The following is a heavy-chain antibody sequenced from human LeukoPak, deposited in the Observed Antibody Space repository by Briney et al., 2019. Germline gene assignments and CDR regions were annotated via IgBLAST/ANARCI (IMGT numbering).Heavy chain of an antibody. J-gene: IGHJ4*02. CDR3: VKDWRDESNCGGDCLQY. D-gene: IGHD2-21*02. CDR1: GFTFSAYS. CDR2: ISVSGGGT. V-gene: IGHV3-23*01. Sequence: GGSLRLSCVASGFTFSAYSMTWVRQAPGKGLDWVSSISVSGGGTYYADSVRGRFTISRDNSKNTLYLHMNGLRAEDTVVYYCVKDWRDESNCGGDCLQYWGQGTLVTVSS.